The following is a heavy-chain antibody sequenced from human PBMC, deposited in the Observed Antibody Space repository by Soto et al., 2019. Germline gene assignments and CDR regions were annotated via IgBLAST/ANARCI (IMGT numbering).Heavy chain of an antibody. D-gene: IGHD1-7*01. CDR3: ATDLNPSYNWNYGV. V-gene: IGHV1-24*01. J-gene: IGHJ6*02. CDR1: GYTLTELS. Sequence: ASVKVCCKVSGYTLTELSMHWVRQAHGKGLEWMGGFDPEDGETIYAQKFQGRVTVTEDTSTDTAYMELSSLRSEDTAVYYCATDLNPSYNWNYGVWGQGTTVTVSS. CDR2: FDPEDGET.